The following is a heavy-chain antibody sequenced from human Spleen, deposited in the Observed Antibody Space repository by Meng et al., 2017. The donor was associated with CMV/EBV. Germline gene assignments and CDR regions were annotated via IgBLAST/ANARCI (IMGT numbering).Heavy chain of an antibody. V-gene: IGHV3-30-3*01. CDR2: ISYDGSNK. D-gene: IGHD2-15*01. Sequence: GGSLRLSCAASGFTFSSYAMHWVRQAPGKGLEWVAVISYDGSNKYYADSVKGRFTISRDNSKNTLYLQMNSLRAEDTAVYYCARVVAWADDSYFDYWGQGTLVTVSS. CDR1: GFTFSSYA. CDR3: ARVVAWADDSYFDY. J-gene: IGHJ4*02.